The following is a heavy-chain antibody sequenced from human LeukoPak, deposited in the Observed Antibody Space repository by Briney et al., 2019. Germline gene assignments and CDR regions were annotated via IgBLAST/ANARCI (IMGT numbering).Heavy chain of an antibody. CDR1: GFTFSSYS. Sequence: GGSLRLSCAASGFTFSSYSMKWVRQAPGKGLEWVSSISSSSSYIHYADSVKGRFTISRDNAKNSLYLQMNSLRAEDTAVYYCARGSEWELLSCDYWGQGTLVTVSS. CDR3: ARGSEWELLSCDY. D-gene: IGHD1-26*01. J-gene: IGHJ4*02. V-gene: IGHV3-21*06. CDR2: ISSSSSYI.